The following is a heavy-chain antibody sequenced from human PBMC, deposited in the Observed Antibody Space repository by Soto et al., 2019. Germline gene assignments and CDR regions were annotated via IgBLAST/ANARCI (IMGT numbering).Heavy chain of an antibody. CDR3: VRPLPSGRNYGLDV. CDR1: GLTVSNAY. CDR2: IYDNGTT. D-gene: IGHD3-10*01. Sequence: EVQWVESGGGLIQPGGSLRLSCAASGLTVSNAYMAWVRQAPGMGLEWVSVIYDNGTTYYADSVKGRFTISRDTSTNTLSVQMDSLRAEDTAVYYCVRPLPSGRNYGLDVWGHGTTVTVSS. J-gene: IGHJ6*02. V-gene: IGHV3-53*01.